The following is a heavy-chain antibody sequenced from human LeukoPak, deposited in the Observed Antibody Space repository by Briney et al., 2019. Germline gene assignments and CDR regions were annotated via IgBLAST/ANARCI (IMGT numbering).Heavy chain of an antibody. Sequence: SVKVSCKASERTFSSYAISWVRQAAGQGLEWMGRIIPILGIANYAQKFQGRVTITADKSTSTAYMELSSLRSEDTAVYYCARDHDPEYCSGGSCYNGMDVWGRGTTVTVSS. CDR1: ERTFSSYA. J-gene: IGHJ6*02. D-gene: IGHD2-15*01. CDR3: ARDHDPEYCSGGSCYNGMDV. V-gene: IGHV1-69*04. CDR2: IIPILGIA.